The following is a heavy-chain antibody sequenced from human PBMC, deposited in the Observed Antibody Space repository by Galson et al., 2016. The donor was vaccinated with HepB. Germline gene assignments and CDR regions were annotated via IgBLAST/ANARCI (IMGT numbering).Heavy chain of an antibody. CDR3: AKGKVSYSSSGYFDD. Sequence: SLRLSCAASGFTFDDYAMHWIRQAPGKGLEWVSGISWNSVNIVSADSVEGRFTISRDNAKNSLYLQMKSLRDEDTALYYYAKGKVSYSSSGYFDDWGQGTLVTVSS. CDR1: GFTFDDYA. CDR2: ISWNSVNI. J-gene: IGHJ4*02. V-gene: IGHV3-9*01. D-gene: IGHD6-13*01.